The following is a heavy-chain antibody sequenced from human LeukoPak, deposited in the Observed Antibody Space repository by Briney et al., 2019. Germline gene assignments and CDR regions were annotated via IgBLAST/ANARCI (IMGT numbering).Heavy chain of an antibody. V-gene: IGHV1-69*13. CDR3: AREPHSGSYYGY. D-gene: IGHD1-26*01. J-gene: IGHJ4*02. Sequence: ASVKVSCMASGGTFSSYAISWVRQAPGQGLEWMGGIIPIFCTANYAQKFQGGVTITVEESTSTAYMELSSLRSEDTAVYYCAREPHSGSYYGYWGQGALVTVSS. CDR1: GGTFSSYA. CDR2: IIPIFCTA.